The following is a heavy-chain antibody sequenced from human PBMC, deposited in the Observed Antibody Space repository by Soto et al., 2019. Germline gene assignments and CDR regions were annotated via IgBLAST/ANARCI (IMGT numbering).Heavy chain of an antibody. CDR1: GGSVSSGSYY. Sequence: QVQLQESGPGLVKPSETLSLTCTVSGGSVSSGSYYWSWIRQPPGKGLEWIGYIYYRGSTNYNPSLKSRVTISVDTSKNQFSLKLSSVTAADTAVYYCARDRGGYDPYYYYGMDVWGQGTTVTVSS. V-gene: IGHV4-61*01. CDR3: ARDRGGYDPYYYYGMDV. D-gene: IGHD5-12*01. CDR2: IYYRGST. J-gene: IGHJ6*02.